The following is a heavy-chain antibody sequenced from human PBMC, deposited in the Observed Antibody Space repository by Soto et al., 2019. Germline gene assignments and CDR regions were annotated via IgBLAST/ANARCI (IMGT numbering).Heavy chain of an antibody. D-gene: IGHD3-10*01. V-gene: IGHV5-51*01. J-gene: IGHJ6*02. CDR3: ARRSGDRSRSYGLDV. CDR2: IYPSDSDT. Sequence: PGESLKISCKGSGYSCTTYWIGWVRQMPGKGLEWMGIIYPSDSDTRYSPSFQGQVTISADKSINTAYLQWSSLKASDTAMYYCARRSGDRSRSYGLDVWGQGTTVTVSS. CDR1: GYSCTTYW.